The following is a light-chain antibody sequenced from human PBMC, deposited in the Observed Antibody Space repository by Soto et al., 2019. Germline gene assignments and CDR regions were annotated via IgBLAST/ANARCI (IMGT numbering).Light chain of an antibody. CDR1: SSDVGGYNY. CDR2: EVS. CDR3: SSYAGTSAVV. Sequence: QSVLTQPPSASGSPGQSVTISCTGTSSDVGGYNYVSWYQQHPGKAPKLMISEVSKRPSGVPDRFSGSKSGNTASLTVSGLQAEDEADYYCSSYAGTSAVVFGGGTQLTVL. V-gene: IGLV2-8*01. J-gene: IGLJ2*01.